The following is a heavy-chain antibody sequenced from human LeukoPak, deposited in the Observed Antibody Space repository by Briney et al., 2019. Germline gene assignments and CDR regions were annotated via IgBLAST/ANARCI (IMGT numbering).Heavy chain of an antibody. CDR2: ISSSSSAR. CDR1: GFMFNSYA. CDR3: ARMSGSRLPGY. Sequence: AGGSLRLSCAASGFMFNSYALHWVRQAPGKGLEWVSYISSSSSARYYADSVKGRFTISRDDARNSLYLQMNSLRAEDTAVYYCARMSGSRLPGYWGQGALVTVSS. V-gene: IGHV3-48*01. J-gene: IGHJ4*02. D-gene: IGHD3-3*01.